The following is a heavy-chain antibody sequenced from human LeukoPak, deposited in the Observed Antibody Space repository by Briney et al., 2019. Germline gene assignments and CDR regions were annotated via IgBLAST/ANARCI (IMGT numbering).Heavy chain of an antibody. D-gene: IGHD4-11*01. CDR3: ARVMTTVTTGSGGMDV. J-gene: IGHJ6*02. CDR1: GGSFSGYY. CDR2: INHSGST. Sequence: NTSETLSLTCAVYGGSFSGYYWSWIRQPPGKGLEWIGEINHSGSTNYNPSLKSRVTISVDTSKNQFSLKLSSVTAADTAVYYCARVMTTVTTGSGGMDVWGQGTTVTVSS. V-gene: IGHV4-34*01.